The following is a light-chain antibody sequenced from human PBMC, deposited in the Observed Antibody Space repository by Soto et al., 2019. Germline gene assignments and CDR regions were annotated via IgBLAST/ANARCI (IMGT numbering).Light chain of an antibody. Sequence: DIQLTQSPSTLSASVGDRVTITCRASQSINRWLAWYQQKPGKAPKLLMYKASSLESGVPSRFRGSGAGTEFILTISSLQHDDFATYYCQQYDPDGTFGEGTKVVIK. CDR2: KAS. J-gene: IGKJ1*01. V-gene: IGKV1-5*03. CDR3: QQYDPDGT. CDR1: QSINRW.